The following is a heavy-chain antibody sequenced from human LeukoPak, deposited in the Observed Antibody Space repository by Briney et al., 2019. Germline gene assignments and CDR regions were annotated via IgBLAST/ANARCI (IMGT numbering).Heavy chain of an antibody. Sequence: GRSLRLSCAASGFTFSSYAMHWVRQAPGKGLEWVAVISYDGSNKYYADSVKGRFTISRDNSKNTPYLQMNSLRAEDTAVYYCARALWFGELLYPFDYWGQGTLVAVSS. CDR1: GFTFSSYA. CDR2: ISYDGSNK. J-gene: IGHJ4*02. V-gene: IGHV3-30-3*01. CDR3: ARALWFGELLYPFDY. D-gene: IGHD3-10*01.